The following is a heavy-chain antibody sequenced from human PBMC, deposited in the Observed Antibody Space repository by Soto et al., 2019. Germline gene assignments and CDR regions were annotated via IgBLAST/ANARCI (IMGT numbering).Heavy chain of an antibody. CDR2: FDPEDGET. CDR1: GYTLTELS. Sequence: ASVKVSCKVSGYTLTELSMHWVRQAPGKGLEWMGGFDPEDGETIYAQKFQGRVTMTEDTSTDTAYMELSSLRSEDTAVYYCATGLDCSGGGCYSNCFDPWGQGTLVTVSS. V-gene: IGHV1-24*01. CDR3: ATGLDCSGGGCYSNCFDP. J-gene: IGHJ5*02. D-gene: IGHD2-15*01.